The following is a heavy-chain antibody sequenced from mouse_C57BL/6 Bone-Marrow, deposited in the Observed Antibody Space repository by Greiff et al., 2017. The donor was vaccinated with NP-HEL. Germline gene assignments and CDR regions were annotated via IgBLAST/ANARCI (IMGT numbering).Heavy chain of an antibody. Sequence: RVESGGGLVKPGGSLKLSCAASGFTFSSYAMSWVRQTPEKRLEWVATISDGGSYTYYPVNVKGRFTISSDNAKTNLYLQMSHLKSEDTAMYYCARDPPYYCEEAGFAYGDRGTLVTVSA. J-gene: IGHJ3*01. V-gene: IGHV5-4*01. D-gene: IGHD1-1*01. CDR2: ISDGGSYT. CDR3: ARDPPYYCEEAGFAY. CDR1: GFTFSSYA.